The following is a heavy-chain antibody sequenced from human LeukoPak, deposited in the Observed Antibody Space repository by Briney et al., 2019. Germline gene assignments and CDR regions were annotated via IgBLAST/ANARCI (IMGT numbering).Heavy chain of an antibody. CDR3: AKDMLAAGTFYYYMDV. D-gene: IGHD6-13*01. CDR2: ISWDGGST. Sequence: GGSLRLSCAASGFTFDDYTMHWVRQAPGKGLEWVSLISWDGGSTYYADSVKGRFTISRDNSKNSLYLQMNSLRTEDTALYYCAKDMLAAGTFYYYMDVWGKGTMVTVSS. J-gene: IGHJ6*03. CDR1: GFTFDDYT. V-gene: IGHV3-43*01.